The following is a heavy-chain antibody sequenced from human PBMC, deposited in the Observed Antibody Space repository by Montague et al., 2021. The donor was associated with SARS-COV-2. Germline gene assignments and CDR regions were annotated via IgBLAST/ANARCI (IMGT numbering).Heavy chain of an antibody. Sequence: SQTLSLTCTVSGGSMSDHYWAWIRQPPGKGLEWIGYVSDSGSDYNPSLKNRVSISVDTSKKLLSLSLSSVTAADTAIYYCARHRKDYDILTGYSTSFYYDMDVWGQGTTVTVSS. CDR2: VSDSGS. V-gene: IGHV4-59*08. J-gene: IGHJ6*02. D-gene: IGHD3-9*01. CDR1: GGSMSDHY. CDR3: ARHRKDYDILTGYSTSFYYDMDV.